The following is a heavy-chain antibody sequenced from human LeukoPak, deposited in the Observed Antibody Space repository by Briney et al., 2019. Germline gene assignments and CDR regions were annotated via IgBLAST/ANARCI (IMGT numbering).Heavy chain of an antibody. Sequence: SETLSLTCAVSGGSISGFYWTWIRQPPGKGLEFIGQIHYSGSTDYNPSLKSRITISVDTSKNQFFLSLNSVTAADTAVYYCAKFGLYYNMDVWGQGTTVTVSS. D-gene: IGHD3-16*01. J-gene: IGHJ6*02. CDR2: IHYSGST. V-gene: IGHV4-59*12. CDR1: GGSISGFY. CDR3: AKFGLYYNMDV.